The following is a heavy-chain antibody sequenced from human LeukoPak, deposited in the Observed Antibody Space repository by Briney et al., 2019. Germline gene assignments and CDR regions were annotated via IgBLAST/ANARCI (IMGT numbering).Heavy chain of an antibody. CDR2: IIPIPGIA. J-gene: IGHJ4*02. CDR3: ARIGRWGTQVDY. Sequence: VASVKVSCKASGGTFSSYTISWVRQAPGQGLEWMGRIIPIPGIANYAQKFQGRVTITADKSTSTAYMELSSLRSEDTAVYYCARIGRWGTQVDYWGQGTLVTVSS. V-gene: IGHV1-69*02. D-gene: IGHD3-16*01. CDR1: GGTFSSYT.